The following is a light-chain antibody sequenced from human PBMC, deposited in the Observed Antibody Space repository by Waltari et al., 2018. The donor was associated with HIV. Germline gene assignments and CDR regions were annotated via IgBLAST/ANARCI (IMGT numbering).Light chain of an antibody. Sequence: SYELTQPPSISVSPGQTARITCSGDQLGNKYTCWYQQKPGQSPVLVIYQNDKRHSGIPERFCGANSWNTATLTISGTQAMYEADYYCQAWDSDDVFGTGTKVTVL. J-gene: IGLJ1*01. CDR3: QAWDSDDV. CDR1: QLGNKY. CDR2: QND. V-gene: IGLV3-1*01.